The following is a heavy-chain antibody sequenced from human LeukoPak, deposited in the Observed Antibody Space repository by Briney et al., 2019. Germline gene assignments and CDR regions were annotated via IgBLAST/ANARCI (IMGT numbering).Heavy chain of an antibody. CDR2: ISYDGSNK. Sequence: GGSLRLSCAASGFTFSSYAMSWVRQAPGKGLEWVAVISYDGSNKYYADSVKGRFTISRDNSKNTLYLQMNGLRAEDTAVYYCARAPTPEYYDFWSGYWYYYYMDVWGKGTTVTVSS. J-gene: IGHJ6*03. D-gene: IGHD3-3*01. CDR3: ARAPTPEYYDFWSGYWYYYYMDV. CDR1: GFTFSSYA. V-gene: IGHV3-30-3*01.